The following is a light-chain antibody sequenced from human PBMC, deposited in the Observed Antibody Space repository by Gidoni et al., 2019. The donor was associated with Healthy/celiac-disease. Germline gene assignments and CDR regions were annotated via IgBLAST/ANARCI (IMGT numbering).Light chain of an antibody. CDR1: QSVSSY. CDR2: DAS. J-gene: IGKJ4*01. Sequence: EIAFTPSPATLSLSPGERATLSCRASQSVSSYLAWYQQKPGQAPRLLIYDASNRATGIPARFSGSGSGTDFTLTISSLEPEDFAVYYCQQRSNWPLTFGGXTKVEIK. V-gene: IGKV3-11*01. CDR3: QQRSNWPLT.